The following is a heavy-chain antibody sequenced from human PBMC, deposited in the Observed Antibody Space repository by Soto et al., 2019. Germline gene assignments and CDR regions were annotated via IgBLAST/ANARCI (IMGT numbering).Heavy chain of an antibody. D-gene: IGHD2-21*01. CDR2: ISAYNGNT. V-gene: IGHV1-18*01. Sequence: ASEKVSCKASGYTFTSYGISWVRQAPGQGLEWMGWISAYNGNTNYAQKLQGRVTMTTDTSTSTAYMELRSLRSDDTAVYYCAAGEAYSYYYYYYGMDVWGQGTTVTVSS. J-gene: IGHJ6*02. CDR1: GYTFTSYG. CDR3: AAGEAYSYYYYYYGMDV.